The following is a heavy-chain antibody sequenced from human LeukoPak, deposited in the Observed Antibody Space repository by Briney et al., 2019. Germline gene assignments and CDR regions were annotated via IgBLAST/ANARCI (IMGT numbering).Heavy chain of an antibody. D-gene: IGHD3-9*01. CDR1: GGSISSGGYY. CDR2: IYHSGST. Sequence: SQTLSLTCTVSGGSISSGGYYWSWIRQPPGKGLEWIGYIYHSGSTYYNPSLKSRVTISVDTSKNQFSLKLSSVTAADTAVYYCAREGRYFDWFDSRFGAFDIWGQGTMVTVSS. J-gene: IGHJ3*02. V-gene: IGHV4-30-2*01. CDR3: AREGRYFDWFDSRFGAFDI.